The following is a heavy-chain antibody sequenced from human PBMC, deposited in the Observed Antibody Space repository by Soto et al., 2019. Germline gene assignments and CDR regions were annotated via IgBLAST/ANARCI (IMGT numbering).Heavy chain of an antibody. D-gene: IGHD7-27*01. CDR3: ARRWGTSFDF. V-gene: IGHV4-59*01. Sequence: SETLSLTCTVSGGSISSYYWSWIRQPPGKGLEWIGFIYYSGSTNYNPSLKSRVTISVDTSKNQFSLKLSSVTAADTAVYYCARRWGTSFDFWGQGTLVTVSS. J-gene: IGHJ4*02. CDR1: GGSISSYY. CDR2: IYYSGST.